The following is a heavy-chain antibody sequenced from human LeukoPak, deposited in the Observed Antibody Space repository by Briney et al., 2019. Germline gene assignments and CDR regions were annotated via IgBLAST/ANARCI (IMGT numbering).Heavy chain of an antibody. J-gene: IGHJ3*02. Sequence: AAVKVSCKASGYTFTRYYMHWVRQAPGQGLEWMGIINICGGSTSYAQKFQGRVTMTRDTYTSTVYMELSSLRSEDTAVYYCARESSSGLMNDAFDIWGQGTMVTVSS. CDR3: ARESSSGLMNDAFDI. CDR1: GYTFTRYY. D-gene: IGHD6-19*01. V-gene: IGHV1-46*01. CDR2: INICGGST.